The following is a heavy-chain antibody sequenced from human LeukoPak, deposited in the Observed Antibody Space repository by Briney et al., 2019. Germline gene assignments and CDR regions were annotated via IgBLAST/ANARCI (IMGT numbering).Heavy chain of an antibody. CDR3: ARRYCSSTSCSFDP. J-gene: IGHJ5*02. CDR1: GFTVSSNY. CDR2: IYSGGST. Sequence: GGSLRLSCAASGFTVSSNYMSWVRQAPGKGLEWVSVIYSGGSTYYADSVKGRFTISRDNSKNTLYLQMNSLRAEDTAVYYCARRYCSSTSCSFDPWGQGTLVTVSS. D-gene: IGHD2-2*01. V-gene: IGHV3-53*01.